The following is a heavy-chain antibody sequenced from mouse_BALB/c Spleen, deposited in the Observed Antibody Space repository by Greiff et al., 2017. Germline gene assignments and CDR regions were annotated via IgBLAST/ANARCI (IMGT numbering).Heavy chain of an antibody. V-gene: IGHV2-9*02. J-gene: IGHJ3*01. CDR2: IWAGGST. D-gene: IGHD2-2*01. CDR1: GFSLTSYG. CDR3: ARAPYGYDEDGFAY. Sequence: VQRVESGPGLVAPSQSLSITCTVSGFSLTSYGVHWVRQPPGKGLEWLGVIWAGGSTNYNSALMSRLSISKDNSKSQVFLKMNSLQTDDTAMYYCARAPYGYDEDGFAYWGQGTLVTVSA.